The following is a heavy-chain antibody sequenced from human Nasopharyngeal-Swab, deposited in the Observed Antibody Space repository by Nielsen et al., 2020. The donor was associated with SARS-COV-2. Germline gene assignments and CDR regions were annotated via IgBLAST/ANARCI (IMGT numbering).Heavy chain of an antibody. CDR1: GYTFTSYY. CDR3: ARDTAVHAFDI. D-gene: IGHD5-18*01. V-gene: IGHV1-46*01. Sequence: ASVKVSCKASGYTFTSYYMHWVRQAPGQGLEWMGIINHSGGSTIYAQKFQGRVTMTRDTSTSTVYMELSSLRSEDTAVYYCARDTAVHAFDIWGQGTMVTVSS. J-gene: IGHJ3*02. CDR2: INHSGGST.